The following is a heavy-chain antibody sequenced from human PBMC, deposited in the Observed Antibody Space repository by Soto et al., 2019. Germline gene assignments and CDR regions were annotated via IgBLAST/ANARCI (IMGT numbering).Heavy chain of an antibody. Sequence: PSETLSLTCTVSGGSMNNYYWSWIRQPPGKGLQYIGYISYMGTTNYNPSLKSRVTISVDTSKNQFSLKLSSVTAADTAVYYCARGYYDFWSGYYNSYFDYWGQGTLVTVSS. V-gene: IGHV4-59*01. D-gene: IGHD3-3*01. CDR1: GGSMNNYY. CDR3: ARGYYDFWSGYYNSYFDY. J-gene: IGHJ4*02. CDR2: ISYMGTT.